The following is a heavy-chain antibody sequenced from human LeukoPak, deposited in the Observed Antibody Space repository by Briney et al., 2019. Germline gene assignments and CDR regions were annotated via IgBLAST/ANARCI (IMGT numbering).Heavy chain of an antibody. CDR2: IWYDGSNK. V-gene: IGHV3-33*06. Sequence: GGSLRLSCAASRFTFSSYGMHWVRQAPGKGLEWVAVIWYDGSNKYYADSVKGRFTISRDNSKNTLYLQMNSLRAEDTAVYYCAKDISSIGVNNWFDPWGQGTLVTVSS. D-gene: IGHD3-3*02. CDR1: RFTFSSYG. CDR3: AKDISSIGVNNWFDP. J-gene: IGHJ5*02.